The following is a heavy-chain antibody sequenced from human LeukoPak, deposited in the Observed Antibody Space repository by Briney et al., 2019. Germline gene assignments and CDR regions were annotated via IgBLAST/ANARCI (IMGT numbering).Heavy chain of an antibody. Sequence: SETLSLTCTVSGGSISSGSYYWSWIRQPAGKGLEWIGRIYTSGSTNYNPSLKSRVTISVDTSKNQFSLKLSSVTAADTAVYYCAREDSYGTYYYYYMDVWGQGTTVTVSS. CDR3: AREDSYGTYYYYYMDV. J-gene: IGHJ6*03. CDR2: IYTSGST. D-gene: IGHD5-18*01. CDR1: GGSISSGSYY. V-gene: IGHV4-61*02.